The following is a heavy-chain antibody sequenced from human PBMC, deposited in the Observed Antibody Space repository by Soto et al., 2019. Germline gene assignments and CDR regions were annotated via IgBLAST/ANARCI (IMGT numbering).Heavy chain of an antibody. V-gene: IGHV3-30-3*01. CDR3: ARVPPRRTAMVYYYYYGMDV. CDR2: ISYDGSNK. D-gene: IGHD5-18*01. Sequence: PGGSLRLSCADSGFTFSSYAMHWVRQAPSKGLEWVAVISYDGSNKYYADSVKGRFTISRDNSKNTLYLQMNSLRAEDTAVYYCARVPPRRTAMVYYYYYGMDVWGQGTTVTVSS. J-gene: IGHJ6*02. CDR1: GFTFSSYA.